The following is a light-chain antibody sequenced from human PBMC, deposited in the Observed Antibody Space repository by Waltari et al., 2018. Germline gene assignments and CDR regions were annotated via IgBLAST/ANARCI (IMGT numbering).Light chain of an antibody. V-gene: IGLV6-57*03. CDR1: SGSVASNY. J-gene: IGLJ3*02. Sequence: NFMLTQPHSVSESPGKTVTISCTRSSGSVASNYVQWYQQRPGSAPATVIYEDNQRPSGVPDRFSGSIDSSSNSASLTISGLQTEDEADYYCQYYDGSTRWVFGGGTKLTVL. CDR3: QYYDGSTRWV. CDR2: EDN.